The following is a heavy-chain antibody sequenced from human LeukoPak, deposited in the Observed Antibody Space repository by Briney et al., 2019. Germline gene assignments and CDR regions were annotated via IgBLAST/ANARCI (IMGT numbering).Heavy chain of an antibody. CDR3: ARQGAPYYFDY. J-gene: IGHJ4*02. Sequence: SETLSLTCVVSGGSISTFYWSWIRQPPGRGLEWIGYIYYTGSTNYDPSLKSRVTISVDTSKNQFSLKLSSVTAADTAVYYCARQGAPYYFDYWGQGTLVTVSS. D-gene: IGHD3-16*01. CDR1: GGSISTFY. V-gene: IGHV4-59*08. CDR2: IYYTGST.